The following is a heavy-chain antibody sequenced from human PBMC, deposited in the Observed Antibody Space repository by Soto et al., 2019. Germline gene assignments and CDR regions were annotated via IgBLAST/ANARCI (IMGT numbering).Heavy chain of an antibody. Sequence: SETLSLTCTVSGGSISSGGYYWSWIRQHPGKGLEWIGYIYYSGSTYYNPSLKSRVTISVDTSKNQFSLKLSSVTAADTAVYYCARQGPIVPIDYWGQGTLVTVSS. V-gene: IGHV4-31*03. CDR3: ARQGPIVPIDY. CDR2: IYYSGST. D-gene: IGHD2-8*01. CDR1: GGSISSGGYY. J-gene: IGHJ4*02.